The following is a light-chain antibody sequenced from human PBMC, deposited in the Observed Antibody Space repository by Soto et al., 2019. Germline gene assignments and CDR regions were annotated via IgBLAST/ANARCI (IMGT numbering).Light chain of an antibody. CDR3: QQRSLLFT. V-gene: IGKV3-11*01. CDR2: DSS. Sequence: EIVLTQSPGTLSLSPGERATLSCRTSQSVGSSLAWYQQKPGQPPRLLIYDSSNRATGIPGRFSGSGSGTNFTLTSSSLEPADFAVYYCQQRSLLFTFGGGTKVDSK. CDR1: QSVGSS. J-gene: IGKJ4*01.